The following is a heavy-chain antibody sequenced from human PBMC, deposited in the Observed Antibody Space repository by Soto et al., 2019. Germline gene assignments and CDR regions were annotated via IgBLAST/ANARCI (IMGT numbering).Heavy chain of an antibody. J-gene: IGHJ5*02. D-gene: IGHD4-17*01. CDR3: ARAVTTYNWFDP. Sequence: QVQLVQSGAEVKKPGSSLKVSCKASGVTFSSYAISWVRQAPGQGLEWMGGIIPIFGTSNYAQKFQGRVTITADESTSTAYMELSSLRSEDTAVYYCARAVTTYNWFDPWGQGTLVTVSS. CDR2: IIPIFGTS. CDR1: GVTFSSYA. V-gene: IGHV1-69*12.